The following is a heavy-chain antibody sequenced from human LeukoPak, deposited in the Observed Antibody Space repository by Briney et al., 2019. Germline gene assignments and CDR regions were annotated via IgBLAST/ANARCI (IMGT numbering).Heavy chain of an antibody. CDR1: GGSFSNYY. Sequence: SETLSLTCAVYGGSFSNYYWSWIRQPPGKGLEWLAEINDRGRANYNPSLKSRVTLSVDTSKNQFSLRLTSVTATETAVYYCARRWNYGRNYYIDVWGKGATVSVAS. CDR3: ARRWNYGRNYYIDV. D-gene: IGHD1-7*01. CDR2: INDRGRA. V-gene: IGHV4-34*01. J-gene: IGHJ6*03.